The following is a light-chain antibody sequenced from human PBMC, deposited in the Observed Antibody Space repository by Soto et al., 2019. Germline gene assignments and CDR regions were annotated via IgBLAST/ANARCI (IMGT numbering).Light chain of an antibody. Sequence: DIVLTQSPATLSVSPGERVTLSWRASQSVSSSLAWYQQKPGQAPRLLIYGASSRATGIPDRFSGSGSGTDFTLTISRLEPEDFAVYYCLQYGTFPRTFGQGTKVDIK. CDR3: LQYGTFPRT. J-gene: IGKJ1*01. CDR1: QSVSSS. CDR2: GAS. V-gene: IGKV3-20*01.